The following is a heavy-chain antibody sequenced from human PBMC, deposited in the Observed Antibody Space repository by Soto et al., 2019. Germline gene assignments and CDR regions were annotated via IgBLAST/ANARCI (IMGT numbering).Heavy chain of an antibody. J-gene: IGHJ6*02. V-gene: IGHV4-4*02. CDR1: GGSISSSNL. CDR2: IYHSGST. Sequence: SVTLSLTCAVSGGSISSSNLWSWVRQPPGKGLEWIGEIYHSGSTNYNPSLKSRVTISVDKSKNHLSLKLSSVTAADTAVYYCARVSGSYYYGMDVWGQGTTVTVSS. CDR3: ARVSGSYYYGMDV. D-gene: IGHD1-26*01.